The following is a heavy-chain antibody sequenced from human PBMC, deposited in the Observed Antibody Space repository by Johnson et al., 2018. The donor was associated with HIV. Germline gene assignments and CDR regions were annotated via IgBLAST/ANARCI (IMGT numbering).Heavy chain of an antibody. Sequence: EVQLVESGGGLVQPGGSLRLSCAASGFAFSNYAMSWVRQAPGKGLEWVSAMSGSGGGTYYADSVKGRFTISRDNSKNTLYLQMNSLRAEDTAVYYCARDASYYGSANDAFDIWGQGTMVTVSS. V-gene: IGHV3-23*04. D-gene: IGHD3-10*01. J-gene: IGHJ3*02. CDR1: GFAFSNYA. CDR2: MSGSGGGT. CDR3: ARDASYYGSANDAFDI.